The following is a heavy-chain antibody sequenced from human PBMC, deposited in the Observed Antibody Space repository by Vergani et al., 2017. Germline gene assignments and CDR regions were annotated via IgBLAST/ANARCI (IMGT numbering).Heavy chain of an antibody. Sequence: QVQLQESGPGLVKPSETLSLTCAVSGYSISSVYYWGWIRQPPGKGLEWIGSIYHSGSTYYNPSLKSRVTISVDTSKNQFSLKLRSVTAADTAVYYCARLFYGSGSYAPIDYWGQGTLVTVSS. D-gene: IGHD3-10*01. CDR1: GYSISSVYY. V-gene: IGHV4-38-2*01. CDR2: IYHSGST. CDR3: ARLFYGSGSYAPIDY. J-gene: IGHJ4*02.